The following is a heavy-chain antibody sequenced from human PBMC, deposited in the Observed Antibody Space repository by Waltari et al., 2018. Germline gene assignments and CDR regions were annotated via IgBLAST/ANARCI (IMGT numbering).Heavy chain of an antibody. J-gene: IGHJ6*03. CDR3: TRDAVGHMDV. CDR2: ITTDGSSK. D-gene: IGHD2-15*01. V-gene: IGHV3-74*01. Sequence: EVQLVESGGGLVQPGGSLRLSCSVSGFTFSHYWMNWVRQAPGKGLEGFAHITTDGSSKNYADAVTGRFTISRDNTKDTLYLEMNSLTAEDTAVYYCTRDAVGHMDVWGKGTTVTVS. CDR1: GFTFSHYW.